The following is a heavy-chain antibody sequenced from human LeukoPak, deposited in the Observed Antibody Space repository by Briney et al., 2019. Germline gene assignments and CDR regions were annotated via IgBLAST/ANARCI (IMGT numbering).Heavy chain of an antibody. CDR2: INTNTGNP. J-gene: IGHJ4*02. CDR1: GYTFTSYA. D-gene: IGHD7-27*01. CDR3: ARGGDFDY. V-gene: IGHV7-4-1*02. Sequence: ASVKVSCKASGYTFTSYAMNWVRQAPGQGLEWMGWINTNTGNPTYAQGFTGRFVFSMDTSVSTAYMQLSSLRSEDTAVYYCARGGDFDYCGQGAPVTVSS.